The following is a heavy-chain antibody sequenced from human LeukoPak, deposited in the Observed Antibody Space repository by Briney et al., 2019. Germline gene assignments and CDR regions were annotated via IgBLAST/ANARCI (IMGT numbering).Heavy chain of an antibody. CDR2: IYSSGST. CDR1: GGSISSYY. V-gene: IGHV4-59*01. CDR3: ARDPSTFYFDY. D-gene: IGHD3-16*01. J-gene: IGHJ4*02. Sequence: SETLSLTCTVSGGSISSYYWSWIRQPPGKGLEWIGYIYSSGSTDYNPSLKSRVTISVDTSKSQFSLKLSSVAAADTAIYYCARDPSTFYFDYWGQGALVTVSS.